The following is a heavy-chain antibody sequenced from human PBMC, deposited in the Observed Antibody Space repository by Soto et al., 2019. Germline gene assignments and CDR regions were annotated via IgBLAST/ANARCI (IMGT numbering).Heavy chain of an antibody. J-gene: IGHJ4*02. Sequence: QLQLQESGPGLVKPSETLSLTCTVSGGSIGSTTHYWGWIRQPPGKGLEWIGKIYYSGSTYYNPSLKSRVTXSXXTSKNRFSLQLSSVTAADTAVYYCARAPGYFDWAQWGQGTLVTVSS. CDR3: ARAPGYFDWAQ. CDR2: IYYSGST. D-gene: IGHD3-9*01. V-gene: IGHV4-39*01. CDR1: GGSIGSTTHY.